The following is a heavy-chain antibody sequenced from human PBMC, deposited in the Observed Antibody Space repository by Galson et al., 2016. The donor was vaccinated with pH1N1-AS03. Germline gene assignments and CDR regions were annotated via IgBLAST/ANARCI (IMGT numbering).Heavy chain of an antibody. CDR3: ARDRRECSGGSCSQDGWFAP. D-gene: IGHD2-15*01. CDR1: GASVSHYASY. V-gene: IGHV4-39*07. J-gene: IGHJ5*02. Sequence: SETLSLTCSVSGASVSHYASYWGWIRQAPGKGLEWIATVSARGTTYHNPSLDSRLTISLDTSKNHFSLTLTSVTAADTAMYYCARDRRECSGGSCSQDGWFAPWGQGTLVVVSS. CDR2: VSARGTT.